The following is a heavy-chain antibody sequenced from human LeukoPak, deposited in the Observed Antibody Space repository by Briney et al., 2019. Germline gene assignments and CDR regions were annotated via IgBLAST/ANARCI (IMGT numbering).Heavy chain of an antibody. Sequence: GGSLRLSCAASGFTFSSYSMNWVRQAPGKGLEWVSSISSSSSYIYYADSVKGRFTISRDNAKNSLYLQMNSLRAEDTAVYYCARVWQSGAFDIWGQGTMVTVSS. CDR1: GFTFSSYS. J-gene: IGHJ3*02. D-gene: IGHD2-21*01. V-gene: IGHV3-21*01. CDR2: ISSSSSYI. CDR3: ARVWQSGAFDI.